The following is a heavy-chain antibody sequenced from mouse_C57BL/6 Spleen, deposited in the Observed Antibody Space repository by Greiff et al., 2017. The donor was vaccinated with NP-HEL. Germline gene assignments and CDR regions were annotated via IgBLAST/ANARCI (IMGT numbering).Heavy chain of an antibody. D-gene: IGHD2-5*01. CDR2: INPSTGGT. Sequence: VHVKQSGPELVKPGASVKISCKASGYSFTGYYMNWVTQSPEKSLEWIGEINPSTGGTTYNQKFKAKATLTVDKSSSTAYMQLKSLTSEDSAVYYCARSNYGDYAMDYWGQGTSVTVSS. CDR3: ARSNYGDYAMDY. V-gene: IGHV1-42*01. J-gene: IGHJ4*01. CDR1: GYSFTGYY.